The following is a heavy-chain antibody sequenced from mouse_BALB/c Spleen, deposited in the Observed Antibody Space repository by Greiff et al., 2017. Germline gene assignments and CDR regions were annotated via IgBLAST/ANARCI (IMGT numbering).Heavy chain of an antibody. D-gene: IGHD1-1*01. CDR3: ARYYGSSSYYFDY. CDR2: IDPANGNT. V-gene: IGHV14-3*02. Sequence: VQLKESGAELVKPGASVKLSCTASGFNIKDTYMHWVKQRPEQGLEWIGRIDPANGNTKYDPKFQGKATITADTSSNTAYLQLSSLTSEDTAVYYCARYYGSSSYYFDYWGQGTTLTVSS. J-gene: IGHJ2*01. CDR1: GFNIKDTY.